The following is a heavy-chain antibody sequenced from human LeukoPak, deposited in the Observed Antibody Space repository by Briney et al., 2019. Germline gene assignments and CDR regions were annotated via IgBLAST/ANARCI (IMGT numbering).Heavy chain of an antibody. CDR2: IIPIFGTA. V-gene: IGHV1-69*13. D-gene: IGHD2-15*01. CDR3: ARGGRLRYCSGGSCYPPDY. J-gene: IGHJ4*02. CDR1: GGTFSSYA. Sequence: SVTVSCKASGGTFSSYAISWVRQAPGQGLEWMGGIIPIFGTANYAQKFQGRVTITADESTSTAYMELSSLRSEDTAVYYCARGGRLRYCSGGSCYPPDYWGQGTLVTVSS.